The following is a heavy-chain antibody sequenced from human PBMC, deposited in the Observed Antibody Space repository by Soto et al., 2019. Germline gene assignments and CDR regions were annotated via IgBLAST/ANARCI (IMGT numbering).Heavy chain of an antibody. CDR3: ARAQSSSWRFAH. Sequence: QVQLVQSGAEVKKPGASVKVSCKASGYTFTSYDINWVRQATGQGLEWMGWMNPNSGNTGYAQKFQGRVTMPRTTPIPTPYMEPRSLRSEDTAVYYCARAQSSSWRFAHWGQGPLVTVSS. V-gene: IGHV1-8*01. D-gene: IGHD6-13*01. CDR2: MNPNSGNT. J-gene: IGHJ4*02. CDR1: GYTFTSYD.